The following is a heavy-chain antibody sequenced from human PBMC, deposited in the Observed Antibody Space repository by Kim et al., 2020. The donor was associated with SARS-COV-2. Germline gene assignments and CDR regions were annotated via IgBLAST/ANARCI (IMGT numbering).Heavy chain of an antibody. Sequence: SVKVSCKASGGTFSSYAISWVRQAPGQGLEWMGGIIPIFGTANYAQKFQGRVTITADESTSTAYMELSSLRSEDTAVYYCAREESVSGWNDPLGAFDIWGQGTMVTVSS. CDR3: AREESVSGWNDPLGAFDI. V-gene: IGHV1-69*13. D-gene: IGHD1-1*01. CDR2: IIPIFGTA. J-gene: IGHJ3*02. CDR1: GGTFSSYA.